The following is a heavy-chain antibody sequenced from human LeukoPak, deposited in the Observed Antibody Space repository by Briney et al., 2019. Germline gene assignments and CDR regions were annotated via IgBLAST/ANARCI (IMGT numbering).Heavy chain of an antibody. J-gene: IGHJ6*03. Sequence: SVKVSCKASGGTCSSYAISWVRQAPGQGLEWMGRIIPILGIANYAQKFQGRVTITADESTSTAYMELSSLRSEDTAVYYCARDWGELQADYYYVDVWGKGTTVTVSS. CDR2: IIPILGIA. CDR1: GGTCSSYA. D-gene: IGHD3-10*01. V-gene: IGHV1-69*04. CDR3: ARDWGELQADYYYVDV.